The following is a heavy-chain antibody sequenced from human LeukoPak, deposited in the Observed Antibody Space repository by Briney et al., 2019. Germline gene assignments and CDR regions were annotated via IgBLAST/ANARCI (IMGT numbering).Heavy chain of an antibody. J-gene: IGHJ4*02. D-gene: IGHD3-22*01. CDR1: GFTFSIYA. CDR3: AKAGQYYYDSSGYRRRSYYFDY. V-gene: IGHV3-23*01. CDR2: ISDRGGST. Sequence: GGSLRLSCAASGFTFSIYAMSWVRGAPGKGLECVSAISDRGGSTYYADSVKGRFTISRDNSKTTLYLQMNSLRAEDTAVYDYAKAGQYYYDSSGYRRRSYYFDYWGQGTLVTVSS.